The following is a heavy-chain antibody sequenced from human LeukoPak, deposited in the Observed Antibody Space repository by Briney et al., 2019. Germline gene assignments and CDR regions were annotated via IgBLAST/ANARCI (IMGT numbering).Heavy chain of an antibody. CDR3: ARDPYSGGYWNYYYYYMDV. CDR2: ITSSSSYI. J-gene: IGHJ6*03. Sequence: GGSLRLSCAASGFTFSSYEMNWVRQAPGKGLEWVSSITSSSSYIYYADSVKGRFTISRDNAKNSLFLQMNSLTAEDTAAYYCARDPYSGGYWNYYYYYMDVWGKGTTVTISS. CDR1: GFTFSSYE. D-gene: IGHD1-26*01. V-gene: IGHV3-21*01.